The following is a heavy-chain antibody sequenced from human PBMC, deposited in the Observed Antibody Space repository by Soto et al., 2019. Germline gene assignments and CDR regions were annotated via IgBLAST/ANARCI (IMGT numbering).Heavy chain of an antibody. V-gene: IGHV1-69*12. J-gene: IGHJ6*02. CDR3: AKPQSIQDYYYGMDV. CDR2: IIAIFGTA. CDR1: GGTFSSYA. D-gene: IGHD6-6*01. Sequence: QVQLVQSGAEVKKPGSSVKVSCKASGGTFSSYAISWVRQAPGQGLDWMGGIIAIFGTADYAQKFQGRVTITADESTSTAYRELSSLRSEDTAVYYCAKPQSIQDYYYGMDVWGQGTTVTVSS.